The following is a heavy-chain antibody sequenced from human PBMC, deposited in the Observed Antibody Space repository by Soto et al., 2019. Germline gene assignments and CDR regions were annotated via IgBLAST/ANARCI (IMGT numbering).Heavy chain of an antibody. CDR1: GYTFTGYY. CDR2: INPNSGGT. J-gene: IGHJ5*02. CDR3: ERAYCRSTSCYWFDP. D-gene: IGHD2-2*01. V-gene: IGHV1-2*02. Sequence: ASVNVSFKASGYTFTGYYMHWVRQAPGQGLEWMGWINPNSGGTNYAQKFQGRVTMTRDTSISTAYMELSRLRSDDTAVYSCERAYCRSTSCYWFDPWGQGTLVTVSS.